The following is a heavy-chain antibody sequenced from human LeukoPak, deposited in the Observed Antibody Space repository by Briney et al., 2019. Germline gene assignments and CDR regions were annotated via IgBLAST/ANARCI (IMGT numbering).Heavy chain of an antibody. CDR1: GGSISSYY. CDR2: IYYSGST. D-gene: IGHD5-18*01. V-gene: IGHV4-59*08. J-gene: IGHJ4*02. CDR3: ARLMGYSGPVDY. Sequence: SETLSLTCTVSGGSISSYYRSWIRQPPGKGLEWIGYIYYSGSTNYNPSLKSRVTISVDTSKNQFSLKLSSVTAADTAVYYCARLMGYSGPVDYWGQGTLVTVSS.